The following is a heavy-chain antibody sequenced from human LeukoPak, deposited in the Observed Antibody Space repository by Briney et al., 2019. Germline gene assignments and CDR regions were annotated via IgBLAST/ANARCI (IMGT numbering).Heavy chain of an antibody. D-gene: IGHD2-21*01. Sequence: PSETLSLTCTVSGGSISSYYWSWIRQPPGKGLEWIGYIYYSGSTNYNPSLKSRVTISVDTSKNQFSLNLRSVTAADTAVYYCARRAYPAYYYYYMDVWGKGTTVTVSS. CDR2: IYYSGST. J-gene: IGHJ6*03. V-gene: IGHV4-59*12. CDR1: GGSISSYY. CDR3: ARRAYPAYYYYYMDV.